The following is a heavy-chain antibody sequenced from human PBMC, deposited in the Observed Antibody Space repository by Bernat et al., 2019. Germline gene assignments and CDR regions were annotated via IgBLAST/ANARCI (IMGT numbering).Heavy chain of an antibody. J-gene: IGHJ4*02. CDR3: AKVSGSSGWLVLEY. CDR2: IWYDGKKQ. CDR1: GFTFSSYG. V-gene: IGHV3-33*06. Sequence: QVQLVESGGGVVQPGRSLRLSCAASGFTFSSYGMHWVRQAPGKGLEWVAVIWYDGKKQYYADSVKGRFTISRDNSKDTLYLQMNSLRVEDTAVYYCAKVSGSSGWLVLEYWGQGTLVTVSS. D-gene: IGHD6-19*01.